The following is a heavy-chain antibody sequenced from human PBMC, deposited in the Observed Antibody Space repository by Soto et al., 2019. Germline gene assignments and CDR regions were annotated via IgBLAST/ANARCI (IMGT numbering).Heavy chain of an antibody. CDR1: GCSVSSYA. V-gene: IGHV1-69*13. J-gene: IGHJ6*02. CDR3: ARDLRAAGRPGMDV. CDR2: IIPIVGTG. Sequence: GASVKVSCKASGCSVSSYAISCVRQAPGQGLEWMGGIIPIVGTGNYAQNFQGRVTITADESTSTAYMELSSLRSEDTAMYYCARDLRAAGRPGMDVWGQGTTVTVSS. D-gene: IGHD6-13*01.